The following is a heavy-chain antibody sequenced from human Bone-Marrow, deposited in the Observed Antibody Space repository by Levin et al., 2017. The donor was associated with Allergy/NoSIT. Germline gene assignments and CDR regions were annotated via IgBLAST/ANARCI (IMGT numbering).Heavy chain of an antibody. V-gene: IGHV1-69*06. CDR3: ARERDPRVEVVSATDWYFDL. CDR2: IIPSFGTA. Sequence: SVKVSCQASGGTFSSYGISWVRQAPGHGLEWMGGIIPSFGTANYAQRFQGRVTITADISTGTAYMEVRSLRSEDTAVYYCARERDPRVEVVSATDWYFDLWGRGTLVTVSS. J-gene: IGHJ2*01. D-gene: IGHD2-15*01. CDR1: GGTFSSYG.